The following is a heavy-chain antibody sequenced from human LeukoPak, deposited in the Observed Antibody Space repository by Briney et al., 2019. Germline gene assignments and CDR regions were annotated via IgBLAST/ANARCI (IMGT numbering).Heavy chain of an antibody. J-gene: IGHJ4*02. CDR1: GGFITAYY. V-gene: IGHV4-39*01. CDR2: IYYSGST. CDR3: ARRHGVPSGWLD. Sequence: SETLSLTCTVSGGFITAYYWSWLRQPPGKGLEWIGSIYYSGSTYYNPSLKSRVTISVDTSKNQFSLKLSSVTAADTAVYYCARRHGVPSGWLDWGQGTLVTVSS. D-gene: IGHD6-19*01.